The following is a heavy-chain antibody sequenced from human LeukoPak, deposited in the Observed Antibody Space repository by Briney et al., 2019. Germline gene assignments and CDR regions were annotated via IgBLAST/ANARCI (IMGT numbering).Heavy chain of an antibody. CDR2: IYWNDDK. D-gene: IGHD1-7*01. Sequence: TLSLTCTVSGGSISSYYWSWIRQPPGKALEWLALIYWNDDKRYSPSLKSRLTITKDTSKNQVVLTMTNMDPVDTATYYCAHRAITGTHVDYWGQGTLVTVSS. J-gene: IGHJ4*02. CDR3: AHRAITGTHVDY. V-gene: IGHV2-5*01. CDR1: GGSISSYYW.